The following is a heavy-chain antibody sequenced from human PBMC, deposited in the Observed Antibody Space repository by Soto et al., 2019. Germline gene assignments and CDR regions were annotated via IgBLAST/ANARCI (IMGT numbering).Heavy chain of an antibody. CDR1: GYTFTSYG. V-gene: IGHV1-18*01. CDR2: ISAYNGNT. D-gene: IGHD3-16*02. Sequence: QVQLVQSGAEVKKPGASVKVSCKASGYTFTSYGISWVRQAPGQGLEWMGWISAYNGNTNYAQKLQGRVTMTTDTSTSTAYMELRSLRSDDTAVYYCARAPEFMITFGGVIVTFDYWGQGTLVTVSS. J-gene: IGHJ4*02. CDR3: ARAPEFMITFGGVIVTFDY.